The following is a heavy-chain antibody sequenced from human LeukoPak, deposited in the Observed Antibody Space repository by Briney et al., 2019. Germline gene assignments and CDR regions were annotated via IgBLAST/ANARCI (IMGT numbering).Heavy chain of an antibody. CDR3: AREIVVVPAATGDY. J-gene: IGHJ4*02. D-gene: IGHD2-2*01. Sequence: NPGGSLRLSCAASGFTFSSYSMNWVRQAPGKGLEWVSSISSSSSYIYYADSVKGRFTISRDNAKNSLYLQMNSLRAEDTAVYYCAREIVVVPAATGDYWGQGTLVTVSS. CDR2: ISSSSSYI. CDR1: GFTFSSYS. V-gene: IGHV3-21*01.